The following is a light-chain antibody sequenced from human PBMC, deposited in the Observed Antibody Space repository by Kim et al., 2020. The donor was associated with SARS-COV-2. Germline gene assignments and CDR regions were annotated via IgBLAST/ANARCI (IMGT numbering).Light chain of an antibody. CDR2: DVS. Sequence: SVTISCTGTSSDVGGYNSVSWYQQHPGKAPKPMIYDVSKRPSGVPDRFSGSKSGNTASLTISGLQAEDEADYYCCSYAGSYTNYVFGTGTKVTVL. J-gene: IGLJ1*01. CDR1: SSDVGGYNS. CDR3: CSYAGSYTNYV. V-gene: IGLV2-11*01.